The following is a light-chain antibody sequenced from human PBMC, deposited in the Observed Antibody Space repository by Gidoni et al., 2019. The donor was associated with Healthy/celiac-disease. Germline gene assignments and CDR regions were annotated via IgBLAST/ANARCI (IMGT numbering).Light chain of an antibody. J-gene: IGKJ4*01. CDR2: KAS. CDR1: QRISSW. V-gene: IGKV1-5*03. Sequence: DIQMTQSPSTLSASVGDRVTITCRASQRISSWLAWYQQKPGKAPKLLIYKASSLESGVPSRFSGSGSGTEFTLTISSLQPDDFATYYCQQYNSPALTFXGXTKVEIK. CDR3: QQYNSPALT.